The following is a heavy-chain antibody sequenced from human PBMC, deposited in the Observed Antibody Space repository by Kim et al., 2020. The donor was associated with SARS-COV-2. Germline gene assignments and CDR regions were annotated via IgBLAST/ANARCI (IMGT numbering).Heavy chain of an antibody. CDR1: GFTFSSYA. Sequence: GGSLRLSCAASGFTFSSYAMHWVRQAPGKGLEWVAVISYDGSNKYYADSVKGRFTISGDNSKNTLYLQMNSLRAEDTAVYYCARGAYYYGSGRPPWYYYYGMDVWGQGTTVTVSS. V-gene: IGHV3-30*04. D-gene: IGHD3-10*01. CDR3: ARGAYYYGSGRPPWYYYYGMDV. CDR2: ISYDGSNK. J-gene: IGHJ6*02.